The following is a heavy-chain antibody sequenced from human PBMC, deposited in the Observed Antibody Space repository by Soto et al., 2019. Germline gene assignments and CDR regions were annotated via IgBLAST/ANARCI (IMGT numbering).Heavy chain of an antibody. CDR2: ISGSGGST. J-gene: IGHJ4*02. CDR1: GFTFSSYA. V-gene: IGHV3-23*01. D-gene: IGHD3-22*01. Sequence: GGSLRLSCAASGFTFSSYAMSWVRQAPGQGLDWVSTISGSGGSTYYADSVKGRFTISRDNSKHTLYLQMNSLRAEDTAVYYCAKVTYYDSSGYVAYFDSWGQGTLVTVTS. CDR3: AKVTYYDSSGYVAYFDS.